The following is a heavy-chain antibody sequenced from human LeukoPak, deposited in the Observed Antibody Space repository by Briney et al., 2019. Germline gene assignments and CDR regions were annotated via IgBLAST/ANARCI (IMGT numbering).Heavy chain of an antibody. J-gene: IGHJ4*02. Sequence: PSETLSLTCTVSGGSISSSSYYWGWIRQPPGKGLEWIGSIYYSGSTYYNPSLKSRVTISVDTSKNQFSLKLSSVTAADTAVYYCARSSVTMIVVVRGQGTLVTVSS. D-gene: IGHD3-22*01. CDR1: GGSISSSSYY. CDR2: IYYSGST. CDR3: ARSSVTMIVVV. V-gene: IGHV4-39*01.